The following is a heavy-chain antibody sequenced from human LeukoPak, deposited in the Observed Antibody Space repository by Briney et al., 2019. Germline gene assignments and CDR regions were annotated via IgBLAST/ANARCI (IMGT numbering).Heavy chain of an antibody. J-gene: IGHJ6*03. CDR1: GGSISSYY. CDR2: IYYSGST. V-gene: IGHV4-59*03. Sequence: SETLSLTCSVSGGSISSYYWSWIRQPPGKGLEWIGYIYYSGSTTYNPSLKSRLTISVGSSKNQFSLELTSVTAADSAVYYCAGQRYDFSCAYYRGGFYYMEVWGKGAMVIVSS. CDR3: AGQRYDFSCAYYRGGFYYMEV. D-gene: IGHD3-3*01.